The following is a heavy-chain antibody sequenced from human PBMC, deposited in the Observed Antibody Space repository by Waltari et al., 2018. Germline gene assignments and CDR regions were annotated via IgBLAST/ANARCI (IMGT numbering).Heavy chain of an antibody. V-gene: IGHV3-7*01. CDR1: TLSGYW. J-gene: IGHJ4*02. D-gene: IGHD2-2*01. CDR2: INYDGSQK. CDR3: AKSRGFDY. Sequence: TLSGYWMSWVRQTTGKGLEWVANINYDGSQKYYVDSVKGRFTISRDNAKNSVYLQMNSLRVDDTAVYYCAKSRGFDYWGQGTLITVSS.